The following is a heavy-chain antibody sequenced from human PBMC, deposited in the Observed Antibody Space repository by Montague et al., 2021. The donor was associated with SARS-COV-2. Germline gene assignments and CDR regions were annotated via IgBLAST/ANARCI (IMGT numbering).Heavy chain of an antibody. CDR3: ARDQRLRFLEWHPGGYYGMDV. Sequence: SLRLSCAASGFTFSSYEMNWVRQAPGKGLEWVSYISSSGSTLYYSYSXXGLFTISRDNAKNSLYLQMNSLRAEDTAVSYCARDQRLRFLEWHPGGYYGMDVWGQGTTVTVSS. D-gene: IGHD3-3*01. CDR1: GFTFSSYE. CDR2: ISSSGSTL. J-gene: IGHJ6*02. V-gene: IGHV3-48*03.